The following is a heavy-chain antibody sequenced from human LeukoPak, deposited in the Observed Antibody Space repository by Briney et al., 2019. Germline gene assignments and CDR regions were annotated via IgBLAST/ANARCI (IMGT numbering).Heavy chain of an antibody. D-gene: IGHD6-13*01. CDR1: GFTFSSYA. J-gene: IGHJ4*02. Sequence: GGSLRLSCAASGFTFSSYAMHWVRQAPGKGLEWVAVISYDGSNKYYADSVKGRFTISRDNSKNTLYLQMNSLRAEDTAVYYCARDMPFYSSSWYRGLFDYWGQGTLVTVSS. CDR3: ARDMPFYSSSWYRGLFDY. V-gene: IGHV3-30-3*01. CDR2: ISYDGSNK.